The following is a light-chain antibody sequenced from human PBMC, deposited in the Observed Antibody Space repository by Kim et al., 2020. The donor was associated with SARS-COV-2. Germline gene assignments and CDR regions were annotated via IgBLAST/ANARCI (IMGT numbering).Light chain of an antibody. Sequence: DIVMTQSPDSLAVSLGERATINCKSSQSILYSSNNKNYLAWYQQKPGQPPKLLIYWASTRESGVPDRFSGSESGTDFTLTISSLQAEDVAVYYCQQYSITPRTFGQGTKLEI. J-gene: IGKJ2*01. CDR3: QQYSITPRT. CDR2: WAS. CDR1: QSILYSSNNKNY. V-gene: IGKV4-1*01.